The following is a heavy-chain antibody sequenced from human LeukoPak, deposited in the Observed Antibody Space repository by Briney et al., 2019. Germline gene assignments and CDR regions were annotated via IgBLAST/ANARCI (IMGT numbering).Heavy chain of an antibody. CDR3: ARVYGSGSHGAFDI. Sequence: ASVKVSCKASGYTFTSYDINWVRQATGQGLEWMGWMNPNSGGTNSAQKFQGRVTMTRDTSISTAYMELNRLRFDDTAVYYCARVYGSGSHGAFDIWGQGTVVTVSS. J-gene: IGHJ3*02. CDR2: MNPNSGGT. D-gene: IGHD3-10*01. V-gene: IGHV1-2*02. CDR1: GYTFTSYD.